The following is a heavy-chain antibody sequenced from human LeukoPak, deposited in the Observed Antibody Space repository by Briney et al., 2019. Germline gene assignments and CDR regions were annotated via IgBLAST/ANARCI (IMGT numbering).Heavy chain of an antibody. D-gene: IGHD3-10*01. CDR1: GYTFTSYD. J-gene: IGHJ4*02. CDR3: ARRAGSGSYYTLLIFDY. CDR2: MNPNSGNT. V-gene: IGHV1-8*01. Sequence: ASVKVSCKASGYTFTSYDINWVRQATGQGLEWMGWMNPNSGNTGYAQKFQGRVTMTRNTSISTAYMELSSLRSEDTAVYYCARRAGSGSYYTLLIFDYWGQGTLVTVSS.